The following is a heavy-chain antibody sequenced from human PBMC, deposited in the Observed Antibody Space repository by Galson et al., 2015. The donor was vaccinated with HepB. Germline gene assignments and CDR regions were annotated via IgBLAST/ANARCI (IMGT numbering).Heavy chain of an antibody. CDR3: ARVRGYSGSYHDY. CDR1: GFTFSSYW. V-gene: IGHV3-74*01. Sequence: SLRLSCAASGFTFSSYWMHWVRHAPGKGLVWVSRINSDGSSTSYADSVKGRFTISRDNAKNTLYLQMDSLRAEDTAVYYCARVRGYSGSYHDYWGQGTLVTVSS. D-gene: IGHD1-26*01. J-gene: IGHJ4*02. CDR2: INSDGSST.